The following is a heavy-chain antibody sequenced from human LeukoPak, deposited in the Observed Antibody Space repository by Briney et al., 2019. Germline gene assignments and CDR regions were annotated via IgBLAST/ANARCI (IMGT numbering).Heavy chain of an antibody. V-gene: IGHV3-23*01. D-gene: IGHD4-17*01. Sequence: GGSLRLSCAASGFTFSSYAMSWVRQAPGRGLEWVSAISGSGGSTYYADSVKGRFTISRDNSKNTLYLQMNSLRAADTAVYYCANLDCGDFDAFDIWGQGTMVTVSS. CDR3: ANLDCGDFDAFDI. J-gene: IGHJ3*02. CDR2: ISGSGGST. CDR1: GFTFSSYA.